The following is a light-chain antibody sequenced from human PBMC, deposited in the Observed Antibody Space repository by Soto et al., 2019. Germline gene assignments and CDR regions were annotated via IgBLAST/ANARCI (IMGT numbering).Light chain of an antibody. CDR3: CSFARGSTLV. CDR1: SSDVGSYNL. Sequence: QSVLTQPASVSGSPGQSITISCTGTSSDVGSYNLVSWYQQHPGNAPKLMIYEGSKRPSGVSNRFFGSKSGNTASLTISGLQAEVEADYYCCSFARGSTLVFGGGTKLTVL. CDR2: EGS. J-gene: IGLJ3*02. V-gene: IGLV2-23*01.